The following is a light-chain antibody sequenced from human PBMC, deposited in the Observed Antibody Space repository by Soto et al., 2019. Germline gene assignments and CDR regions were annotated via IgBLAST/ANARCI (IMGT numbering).Light chain of an antibody. CDR3: SSYTSSSLYV. CDR2: DVS. CDR1: SSDVGGYSY. Sequence: QSVLTQPASVSGSPGQSITISCTGTSSDVGGYSYVSWYQQLPGKAPKLMIYDVSDRPSGVSNRFSGSKSGNTASLTISELQAEDEADYYCSSYTSSSLYVFGTGTKVTVL. V-gene: IGLV2-14*01. J-gene: IGLJ1*01.